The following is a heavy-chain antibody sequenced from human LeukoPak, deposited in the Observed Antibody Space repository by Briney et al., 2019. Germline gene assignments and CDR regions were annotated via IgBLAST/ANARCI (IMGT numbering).Heavy chain of an antibody. CDR2: IYTSGST. J-gene: IGHJ4*02. Sequence: SETLSLTCTVSGGSISSGSYYWSWIRQPAGKGLEWIGRIYTSGSTNYNPSLKSRVTISVDTSKNQFSLKLSSVTAADTAVYYCARVGTYYYDSSGYLVPYYFDYWGQGTLVTVSS. D-gene: IGHD3-22*01. CDR1: GGSISSGSYY. V-gene: IGHV4-61*02. CDR3: ARVGTYYYDSSGYLVPYYFDY.